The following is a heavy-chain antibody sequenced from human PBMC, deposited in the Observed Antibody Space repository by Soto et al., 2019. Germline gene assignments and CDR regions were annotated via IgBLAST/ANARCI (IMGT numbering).Heavy chain of an antibody. V-gene: IGHV2-26*01. D-gene: IGHD3-10*01. CDR3: ARIATREVWRSYGSYYHYSCMDV. Sequence: QVTLRESDPVLVKPTETLTLTCAVSGFSLNSAGMGVSWIRQPPGKALEWLAHIFSNDGKSYNASLRSRLTISKDTSGSQVVLIMTNVGPADTGTYFCARIATREVWRSYGSYYHYSCMDVWGEGTTVTVSS. J-gene: IGHJ6*03. CDR2: IFSNDGK. CDR1: GFSLNSAGMG.